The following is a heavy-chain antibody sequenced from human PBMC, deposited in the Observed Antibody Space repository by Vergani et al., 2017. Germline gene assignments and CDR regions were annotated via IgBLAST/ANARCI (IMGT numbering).Heavy chain of an antibody. V-gene: IGHV3-21*01. CDR3: AKGEYCSSTSCYPENWFDP. J-gene: IGHJ5*02. CDR1: GFTFSSYS. D-gene: IGHD2-2*01. Sequence: EVQLVESGGGLVKPGGSLRLSCAASGFTFSSYSMNWVRQAPGKGLEWVSSISSSSSYIYYADSVKGRFTISRDNAKNSLYLQMNSLRAEDTAVYYCAKGEYCSSTSCYPENWFDPWGQGTLVTVSS. CDR2: ISSSSSYI.